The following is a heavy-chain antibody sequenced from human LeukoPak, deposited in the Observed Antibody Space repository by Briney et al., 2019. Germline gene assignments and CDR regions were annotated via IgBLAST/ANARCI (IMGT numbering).Heavy chain of an antibody. D-gene: IGHD3-10*01. CDR2: IYSDNT. J-gene: IGHJ6*03. Sequence: GGSLRLSCTVSGFTVSSNSMSWVRQAPGKGLEWVSFIYSDNTHYSDSVKGRFTISRDNSKNTLYVQMNSLRAEDTAVYYCATPVPHGSDPSLYYYYMDVWGKGTTVTISS. V-gene: IGHV3-53*01. CDR3: ATPVPHGSDPSLYYYYMDV. CDR1: GFTVSSNS.